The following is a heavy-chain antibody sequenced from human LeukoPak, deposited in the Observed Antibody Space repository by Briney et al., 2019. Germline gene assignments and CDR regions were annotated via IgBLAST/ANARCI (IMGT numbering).Heavy chain of an antibody. CDR3: AKFISNGFDI. CDR2: ISGSGGNT. V-gene: IGHV3-23*01. Sequence: GGSLRLSCAASGFTFSSYWMSWVRQAPGKGLEWVSSISGSGGNTYYADSVKGRFTISRDNSKNTLYLQMNSLRAEDTAVYYCAKFISNGFDIWGQGTMVTVSS. J-gene: IGHJ3*02. D-gene: IGHD3-10*01. CDR1: GFTFSSYW.